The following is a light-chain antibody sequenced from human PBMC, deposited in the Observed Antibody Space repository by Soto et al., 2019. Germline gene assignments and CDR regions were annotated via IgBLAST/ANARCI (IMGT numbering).Light chain of an antibody. J-gene: IGLJ2*01. CDR2: EVS. V-gene: IGLV2-14*01. Sequence: QSVLTQPASVSGSPGQSITISCTGTSSDVGGYNYVSWYQQHPGKAPKLMIYEVSNRPSGVSNRFSGSKSGNTASLTISGLQAEDEAAYHCSSYTSSSTLVFGGGTQVNVL. CDR3: SSYTSSSTLV. CDR1: SSDVGGYNY.